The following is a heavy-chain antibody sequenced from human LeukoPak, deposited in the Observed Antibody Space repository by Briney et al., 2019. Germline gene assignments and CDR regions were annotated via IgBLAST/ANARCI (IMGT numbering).Heavy chain of an antibody. CDR3: ARVDIVGGLYMDV. CDR2: ISAYNGNT. J-gene: IGHJ6*03. V-gene: IGHV1-18*01. CDR1: GYTFTSDD. Sequence: ASVKVSCKASGYTFTSDDISWVRQAPGQGLEWMGWISAYNGNTNYAQKLQGRVTMTTDTSTSTAYMELRSLRSDDTAVYYCARVDIVGGLYMDVWGKGTTVTVSS. D-gene: IGHD5-12*01.